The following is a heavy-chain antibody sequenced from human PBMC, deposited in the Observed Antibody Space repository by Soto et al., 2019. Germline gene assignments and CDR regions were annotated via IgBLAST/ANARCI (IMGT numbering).Heavy chain of an antibody. V-gene: IGHV1-2*02. D-gene: IGHD4-4*01. J-gene: IGHJ5*02. Sequence: ASVKVSCKASGYSFSDNQIHWLRRAPGQGLEWMGRITPKSDDTDYAQKFQGRVTMTRDTSIDTAYLELTGLTSDDTAIYYCERKHSLDYIRWGLDPWGQGTLVTVSS. CDR1: GYSFSDNQ. CDR3: ERKHSLDYIRWGLDP. CDR2: ITPKSDDT.